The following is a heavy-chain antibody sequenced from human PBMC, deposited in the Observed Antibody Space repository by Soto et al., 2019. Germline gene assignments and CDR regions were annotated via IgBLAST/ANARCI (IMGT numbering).Heavy chain of an antibody. V-gene: IGHV1-58*02. CDR3: AAEGTVTTGMDV. J-gene: IGHJ6*02. D-gene: IGHD4-17*01. CDR1: GFTFTSSA. CDR2: IVVVSGNT. Sequence: QMQLVQSGPEVKKPGTSGKVSCKAPGFTFTSSAMQWVRQARGQRTEWIGWIVVVSGNTNYAQKFQERVTITRDMSTSTAYMELSSLRSEDTAVYYCAAEGTVTTGMDVWGQGTTVTVSS.